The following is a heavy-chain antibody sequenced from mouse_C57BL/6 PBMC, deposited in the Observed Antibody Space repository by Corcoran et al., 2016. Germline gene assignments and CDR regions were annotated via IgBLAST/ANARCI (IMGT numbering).Heavy chain of an antibody. CDR1: GYSITSGYY. CDR3: ARAPYYYGVASGYFDF. D-gene: IGHD1-1*01. V-gene: IGHV3-6*01. CDR2: ISYDGSN. Sequence: DVQLQESGPGLVKPSQSLSLTCSVTGYSITSGYYWNWIRQFPGNKLEWMGYISYDGSNNYNPSLKNRISITRDTSKNQFFLKLNSVTTEDTAAYYWARAPYYYGVASGYFDFWGTGTTVTVSS. J-gene: IGHJ1*03.